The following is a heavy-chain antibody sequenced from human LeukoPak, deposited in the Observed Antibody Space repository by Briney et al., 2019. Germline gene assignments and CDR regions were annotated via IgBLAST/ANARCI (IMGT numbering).Heavy chain of an antibody. CDR2: ISSSSSYI. V-gene: IGHV3-21*01. Sequence: PGGSLRLSCAVSGFTFSSYSMNWVRQAPGKGLEWVSSISSSSSYIYYADSVKGRFTISRDNAKNSLYLQMNSLRAEDTAVYYCARDLGSSYSSGIDYWGQGTLVTVSS. CDR3: ARDLGSSYSSGIDY. CDR1: GFTFSSYS. J-gene: IGHJ4*02. D-gene: IGHD2-15*01.